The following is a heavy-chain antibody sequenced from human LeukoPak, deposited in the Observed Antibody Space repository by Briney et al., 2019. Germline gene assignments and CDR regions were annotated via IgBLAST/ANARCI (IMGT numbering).Heavy chain of an antibody. CDR2: INHRGST. J-gene: IGHJ6*04. V-gene: IGHV4-34*01. CDR1: GGSFSGYY. Sequence: SETLSLTCAVYGGSFSGYYWSWLRQPPGKGLEWIGEINHRGSTNYNPSLKSRVNISEDTSKNQFSLKLSSVTAADTAVYYCARGGHCSGGSCYVLDYYGMDVWGKGTTVSVSS. D-gene: IGHD2-15*01. CDR3: ARGGHCSGGSCYVLDYYGMDV.